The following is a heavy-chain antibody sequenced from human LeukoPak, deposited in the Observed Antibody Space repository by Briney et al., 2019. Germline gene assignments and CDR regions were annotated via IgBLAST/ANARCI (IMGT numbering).Heavy chain of an antibody. CDR2: ITGSGRGT. D-gene: IGHD4/OR15-4a*01. J-gene: IGHJ3*02. CDR3: SKDPNSDYVGAFDM. Sequence: PGGSLRLSCTASGLTFSNYATTWVRQAPGKGLEWVSSITGSGRGTYYADSVKGRFSVSRDNSQNTVFLHMNSLRADDTALYYCSKDPNSDYVGAFDMWGPGTMVTVSS. V-gene: IGHV3-23*01. CDR1: GLTFSNYA.